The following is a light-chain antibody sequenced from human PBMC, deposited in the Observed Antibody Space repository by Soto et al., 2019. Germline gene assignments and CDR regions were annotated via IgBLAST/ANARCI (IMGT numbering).Light chain of an antibody. V-gene: IGLV2-14*01. CDR1: SSDVGGYNY. Sequence: LAQPASVSGSPGQSITISCTGTSSDVGGYNYVSWYQQHPGKAPKLMIYEVSNRPSGVSNRFSGSKSGNTASLTISGLQAEDEADYYCSAYTSSTTGVFGTGTKVTVL. CDR2: EVS. CDR3: SAYTSSTTGV. J-gene: IGLJ1*01.